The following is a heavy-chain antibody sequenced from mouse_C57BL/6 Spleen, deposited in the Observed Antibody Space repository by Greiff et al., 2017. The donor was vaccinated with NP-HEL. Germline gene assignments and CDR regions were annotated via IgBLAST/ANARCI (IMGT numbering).Heavy chain of an antibody. CDR3: TERVNYAMDY. J-gene: IGHJ4*01. V-gene: IGHV14-1*01. CDR2: IDPEDGDT. D-gene: IGHD2-2*01. CDR1: GFNIKDYY. Sequence: EVQLQESGAELVRPGASVKLSCTASGFNIKDYYMHWVKQRPEQGLEWIGRIDPEDGDTEYAPKFQGKATMTAATSSNTAYLQLSSLTSEDTAVYYCTERVNYAMDYWGQGTSVTVSS.